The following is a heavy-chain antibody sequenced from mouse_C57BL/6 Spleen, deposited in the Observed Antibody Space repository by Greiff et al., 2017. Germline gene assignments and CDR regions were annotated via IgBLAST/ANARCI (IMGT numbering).Heavy chain of an antibody. Sequence: QVHVKQPGAELVRPGSSVQLSCKASGYTFTSYWMAWVKQRPGQGLEWIGNIYPSDSETPYNQNFKDKATLTVDKSPSTAYMQLSSLTSEDSAVYYCARGYSNLFDYWGQGTTLTVSS. CDR2: IYPSDSET. CDR3: ARGYSNLFDY. V-gene: IGHV1-61*01. D-gene: IGHD2-5*01. J-gene: IGHJ2*01. CDR1: GYTFTSYW.